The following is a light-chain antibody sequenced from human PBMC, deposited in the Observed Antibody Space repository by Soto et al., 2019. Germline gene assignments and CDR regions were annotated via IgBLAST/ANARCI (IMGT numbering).Light chain of an antibody. CDR2: AAS. V-gene: IGKV1-27*01. CDR3: HKYNSAPKT. J-gene: IGKJ2*01. Sequence: DIQMTQSPSSLSASVGDRVTITCRASQDISNYLAWYQQKPGEVPKLLIYAASTLQKGVQSRFSGGGSGTLFTLTISRLQPADVATYYCHKYNSAPKTFGRGTRLEIK. CDR1: QDISNY.